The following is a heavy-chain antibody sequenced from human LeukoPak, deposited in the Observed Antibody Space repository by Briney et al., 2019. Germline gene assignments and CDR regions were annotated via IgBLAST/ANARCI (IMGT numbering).Heavy chain of an antibody. CDR3: ARVNYDILTGYLGGLDY. CDR2: INHSGST. V-gene: IGHV4-34*01. CDR1: GGSFSGYY. D-gene: IGHD3-9*01. J-gene: IGHJ4*02. Sequence: PSETLSLTCAVYGGSFSGYYWSWIRQPPGKGLEWIGEINHSGSTNYNPSLKSRVTISVDTSKNQFSLKLSSVTAADTAVYYCARVNYDILTGYLGGLDYWGRGTLVTVSS.